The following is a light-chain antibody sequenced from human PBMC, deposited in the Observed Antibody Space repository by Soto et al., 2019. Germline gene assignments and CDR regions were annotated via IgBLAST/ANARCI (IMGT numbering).Light chain of an antibody. CDR1: ENIDNY. CDR2: KAS. J-gene: IGKJ1*01. Sequence: DIQMTQSPSSLSASVGDRVTITCQASENIDNYLNWYQHKPGKAPKLLIYKASTLKSGVPSRFSGSGSGTEFTLTISSLQPDDFATYYCQHYNSYSEAFGQGTKVDIK. V-gene: IGKV1-5*03. CDR3: QHYNSYSEA.